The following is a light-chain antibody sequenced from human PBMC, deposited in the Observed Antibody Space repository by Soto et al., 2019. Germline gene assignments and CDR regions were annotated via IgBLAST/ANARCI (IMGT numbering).Light chain of an antibody. V-gene: IGKV3-11*01. J-gene: IGKJ5*01. CDR2: DAS. Sequence: EIVLTQSPATLSLSPGEIATLSCSASQSVSRYLAWYQQKPGQAPRLLIYDASNRATGFPARFSGSGSGTDFTLTISSLEPEDFAVYYCQQRSDWPITFGQGTRLEIK. CDR3: QQRSDWPIT. CDR1: QSVSRY.